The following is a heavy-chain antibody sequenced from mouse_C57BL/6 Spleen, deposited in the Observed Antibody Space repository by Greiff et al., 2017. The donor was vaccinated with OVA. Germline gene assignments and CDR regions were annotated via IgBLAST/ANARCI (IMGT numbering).Heavy chain of an antibody. CDR2: ISRGGSYT. CDR3: ARHYDYDEDYCCDY. CDR1: GFTFSSYG. J-gene: IGHJ2*01. D-gene: IGHD2-4*01. Sequence: EVKLVESGGDLVKPGGSLKLSCAASGFTFSSYGMSWVRQTPDKRLEWVATISRGGSYTYYPDSVKGRFTISRDNAKNTLYLQMSSLKSEDTAMYYCARHYDYDEDYCCDYWGQGTTLTVSS. V-gene: IGHV5-6*02.